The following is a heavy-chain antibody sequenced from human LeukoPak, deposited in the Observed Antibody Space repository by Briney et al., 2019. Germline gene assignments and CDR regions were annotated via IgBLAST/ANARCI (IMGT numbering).Heavy chain of an antibody. CDR2: ISGSGGST. J-gene: IGHJ4*02. CDR1: GFTFSSYG. CDR3: AKVTDWFGELSPDY. V-gene: IGHV3-23*01. Sequence: PGGSLRLSCAASGFTFSSYGMSWVRQAPGKGLEWVSAISGSGGSTYYADSVKGRFTISRDNSKNTLYLQMNSLRAEDTAVYYCAKVTDWFGELSPDYWGQGTLVTVSS. D-gene: IGHD3-10*01.